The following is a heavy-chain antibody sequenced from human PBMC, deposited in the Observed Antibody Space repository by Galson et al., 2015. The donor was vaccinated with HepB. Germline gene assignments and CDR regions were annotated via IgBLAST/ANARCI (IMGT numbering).Heavy chain of an antibody. J-gene: IGHJ3*02. D-gene: IGHD2-21*01. Sequence: SLRLSCAASGFIFNSYAMHWVRQTPGKGMEYVSGSSSNGGSTYYANSVKGRFYISRDNSKKTLYLQMGSLRTEDMAVYYCARRGDYHDAFDIWGQGTMVTVSS. CDR2: SSSNGGST. CDR1: GFIFNSYA. CDR3: ARRGDYHDAFDI. V-gene: IGHV3-64*01.